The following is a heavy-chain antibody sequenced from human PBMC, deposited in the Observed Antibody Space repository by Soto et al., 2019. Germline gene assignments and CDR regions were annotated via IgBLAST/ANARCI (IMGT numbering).Heavy chain of an antibody. CDR3: ARQRSSVVTQAYFDV. CDR1: GDSISSRGYY. D-gene: IGHD2-21*02. V-gene: IGHV4-39*01. J-gene: IGHJ4*02. CDR2: IYYSGST. Sequence: SETLSLTCTVTGDSISSRGYYWGWIRQPPGKGLEWIGSIYYSGSTYNNPSLRSRVSMSIDTSKDQFSLKLKSVTAADTALYFCARQRSSVVTQAYFDVWGAGSLVTVSS.